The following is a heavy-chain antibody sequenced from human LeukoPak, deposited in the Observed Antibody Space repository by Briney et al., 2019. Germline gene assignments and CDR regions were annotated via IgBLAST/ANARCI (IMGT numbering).Heavy chain of an antibody. CDR2: INSDGSST. CDR3: ARDSVGATPFDY. V-gene: IGHV3-74*01. Sequence: GGSLRLSCLASGFTLSSYWMHWVRQAPGKGLVWVSRINSDGSSTSYADSVKGRFTISRDNAKNTLYLQMNSLRAEDTAVYYCARDSVGATPFDYWGQGTLVTVSS. CDR1: GFTLSSYW. J-gene: IGHJ4*02. D-gene: IGHD1-26*01.